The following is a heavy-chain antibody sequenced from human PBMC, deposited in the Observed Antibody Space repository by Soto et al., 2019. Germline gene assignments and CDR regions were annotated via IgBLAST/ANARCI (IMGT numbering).Heavy chain of an antibody. CDR2: IYYSGST. CDR1: GGSISSYY. CDR3: ARRGDYVVLDI. D-gene: IGHD4-17*01. J-gene: IGHJ3*02. Sequence: SETLSLTCTVSGGSISSYYWSWIRQPPGKGLEWIGYIYYSGSTNYNPSLKSRVTISVDTSKNQFSLKLTSVTAADTAVYYCARRGDYVVLDIWGQGTMVTVSS. V-gene: IGHV4-59*01.